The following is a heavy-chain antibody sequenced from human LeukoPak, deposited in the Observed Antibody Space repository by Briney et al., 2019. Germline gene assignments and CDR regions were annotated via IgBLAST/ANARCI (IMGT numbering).Heavy chain of an antibody. CDR1: GGSISSFY. CDR3: ASLRGSSIGAHYAMDV. D-gene: IGHD6-6*01. Sequence: SETLSLTCTVSGGSISSFYWSWIRQTPWKVVEWIGYIHHSGSTNYNPSLKSRVAMSVDTSKNQFSLQLNSVTAADTAVYYCASLRGSSIGAHYAMDVWGQGTTVTVSS. J-gene: IGHJ6*02. V-gene: IGHV4-59*08. CDR2: IHHSGST.